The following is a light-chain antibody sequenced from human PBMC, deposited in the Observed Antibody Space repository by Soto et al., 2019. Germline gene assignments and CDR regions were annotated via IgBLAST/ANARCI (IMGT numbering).Light chain of an antibody. CDR2: EVD. CDR1: SSDIGSYTL. CDR3: CSYAGGFTYV. J-gene: IGLJ1*01. Sequence: QSALTRPASVSGSPGQSITISCTGTSSDIGSYTLVSWYQQHPGKAPKVMIYEVDKWPSGVSTRFSGSRSGNTASLTISGLQAEDEADYFCCSYAGGFTYVFGTGTKVTVL. V-gene: IGLV2-23*02.